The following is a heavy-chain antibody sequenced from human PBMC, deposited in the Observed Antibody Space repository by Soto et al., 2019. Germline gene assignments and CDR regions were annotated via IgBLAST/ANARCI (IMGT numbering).Heavy chain of an antibody. CDR3: ARESLWFWELGADY. D-gene: IGHD3-10*01. J-gene: IGHJ4*02. CDR1: GFTVSSNY. CDR2: IYSGGST. V-gene: IGHV3-53*01. Sequence: EVQLVESGGGLIQPGGSLRLSCAASGFTVSSNYMSWVRQAPGKGLEWVSVIYSGGSTYYADSVKGRFTISRDNSKNTLYLQRNSLRAEDTAVYYCARESLWFWELGADYWGQGTLVTVSS.